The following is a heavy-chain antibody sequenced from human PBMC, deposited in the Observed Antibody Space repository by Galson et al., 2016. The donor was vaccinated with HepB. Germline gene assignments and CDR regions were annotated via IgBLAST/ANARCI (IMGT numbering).Heavy chain of an antibody. D-gene: IGHD3-22*01. CDR3: ARGMYYYDSRESA. Sequence: SETLSLTCAVSGASISRGNWWNWVRQPPGKGLEWIGEVYHSGSTSYNPSLKSRVTISVDKFKNQFSLNLSSVTAADTAVYYCARGMYYYDSRESAWGQGTLVTVSS. CDR2: VYHSGST. V-gene: IGHV4-4*02. CDR1: GASISRGNW. J-gene: IGHJ5*02.